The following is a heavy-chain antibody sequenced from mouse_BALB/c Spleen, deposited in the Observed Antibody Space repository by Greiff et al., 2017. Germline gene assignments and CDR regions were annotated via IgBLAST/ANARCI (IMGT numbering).Heavy chain of an antibody. CDR3: ARASNWGYAMDY. V-gene: IGHV5-17*02. CDR2: ISSGSSTI. Sequence: EVQVVESGGGLVQPGGSRKLSCAASGFTFSSFGMHWVRQAPEKGLEWVAYISSGSSTIYYADTVKGRFTISRDNPKNTLFLQMTSLRSEDTAMYYCARASNWGYAMDYWGQGTSVTVSS. J-gene: IGHJ4*01. D-gene: IGHD4-1*01. CDR1: GFTFSSFG.